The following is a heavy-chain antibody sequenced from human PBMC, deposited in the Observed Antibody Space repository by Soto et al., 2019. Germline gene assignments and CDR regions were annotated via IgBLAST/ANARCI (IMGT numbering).Heavy chain of an antibody. J-gene: IGHJ4*02. CDR3: ARDQGSGWYYFDY. CDR1: GFTFSSYG. CDR2: IWYDGSNK. D-gene: IGHD6-19*01. Sequence: GSLRLSCAASGFTFSSYGMHWVRQAPGKGLEWVAVIWYDGSNKYHADSVKGRFTISRDNSKNTLYLQMNSLRAEDTAVYYCARDQGSGWYYFDYWGQGTLVTVSS. V-gene: IGHV3-33*01.